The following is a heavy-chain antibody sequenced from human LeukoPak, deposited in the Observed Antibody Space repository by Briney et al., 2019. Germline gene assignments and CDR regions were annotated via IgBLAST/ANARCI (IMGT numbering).Heavy chain of an antibody. J-gene: IGHJ4*02. Sequence: SVKVSCKASGYTFTGYYMHWVRQAPGQGLEWMGWINPNSGSTNYAQKFQGRVTMTRDTSISTAYMELSRLRSDDTAVYYCARTLIYQDILTGYPRYYFDYWGQGTLVTVSS. V-gene: IGHV1-2*02. D-gene: IGHD3-9*01. CDR2: INPNSGST. CDR1: GYTFTGYY. CDR3: ARTLIYQDILTGYPRYYFDY.